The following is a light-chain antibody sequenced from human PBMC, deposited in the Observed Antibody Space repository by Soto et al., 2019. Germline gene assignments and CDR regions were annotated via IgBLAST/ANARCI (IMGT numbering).Light chain of an antibody. V-gene: IGKV1-5*01. CDR3: QQYNSYSLT. CDR1: QSISTW. J-gene: IGKJ1*01. Sequence: DIQMTQSPSTLSATVGDRVTITCRASQSISTWLAWYQQKPGKAPKLLIYDASSLEVGVPSRFSGSGSGTEFTLTISSLQPDDFATYYCQQYNSYSLTFGQGTKVDIK. CDR2: DAS.